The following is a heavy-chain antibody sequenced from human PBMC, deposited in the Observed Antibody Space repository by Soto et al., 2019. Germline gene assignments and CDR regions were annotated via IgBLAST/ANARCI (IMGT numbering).Heavy chain of an antibody. CDR2: IYPGDSDT. CDR1: GYSFTSYW. CDR3: ARLEYCSGGSCYSDYYYGMDV. D-gene: IGHD2-15*01. V-gene: IGHV5-51*01. Sequence: PGESLKISCKGSGYSFTSYWIDWVRQMPGKGLEWMGIIYPGDSDTRYSPSFQGQVTISADKSISTAYLQWSSLKASDTAMYYCARLEYCSGGSCYSDYYYGMDVWGQGTTVTVSS. J-gene: IGHJ6*02.